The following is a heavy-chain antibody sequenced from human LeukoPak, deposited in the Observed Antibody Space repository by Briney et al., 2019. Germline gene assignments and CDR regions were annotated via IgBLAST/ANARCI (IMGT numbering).Heavy chain of an antibody. J-gene: IGHJ4*02. CDR3: AAYGSGSYRDY. Sequence: GGSLRLSCAASVFTFSSYAMGWVRQAPGKGLEWVSAISDSGGSTYYADSVKGRFTISRDNSKNTLYLQMNSLRAEDTAVYYCAAYGSGSYRDYWGQGTLVTVSS. CDR2: ISDSGGST. V-gene: IGHV3-23*01. CDR1: VFTFSSYA. D-gene: IGHD3-10*01.